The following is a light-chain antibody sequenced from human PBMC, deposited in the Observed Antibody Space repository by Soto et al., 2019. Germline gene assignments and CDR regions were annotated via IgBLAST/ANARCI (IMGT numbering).Light chain of an antibody. J-gene: IGKJ4*01. V-gene: IGKV4-1*01. CDR2: WAS. Sequence: IVMTQSPDSLAVSLGERATINCKSSQSVLYNSNNKNYLAWYQQEPGQPPKLLIYWASTRESGVPDRFSGSGSGTEFTLTISNLQADDVAFYYCQQYYSIPLTFGGWTKVEIK. CDR3: QQYYSIPLT. CDR1: QSVLYNSNNKNY.